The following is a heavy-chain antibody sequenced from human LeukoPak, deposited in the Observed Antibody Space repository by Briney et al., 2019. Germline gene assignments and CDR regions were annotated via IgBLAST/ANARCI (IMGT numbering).Heavy chain of an antibody. CDR1: GFTFGDYA. D-gene: IGHD5-18*01. CDR3: TRDGEQLWFSDYYGMDV. Sequence: GRSLRLSCTASGFTFGDYAMSWVRQASGKGLEWVGFIRSKAYGGTTEYAASVKGRFTISRDDSKSIAYLQMNSLKTKDTAVYYCTRDGEQLWFSDYYGMDVWGQGTTVTVSS. CDR2: IRSKAYGGTT. V-gene: IGHV3-49*04. J-gene: IGHJ6*02.